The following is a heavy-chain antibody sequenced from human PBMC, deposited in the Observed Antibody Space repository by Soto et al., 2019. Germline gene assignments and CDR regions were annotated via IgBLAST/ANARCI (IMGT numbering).Heavy chain of an antibody. CDR1: GGSISSSSYY. J-gene: IGHJ4*02. Sequence: QLQLQESGPGLVKPSETLSLTCTVSGGSISSSSYYWGWIRQPPGKGLEWIGSIYYSGSTYYNPSLKSRVTISVDTSKNQFSLKLSAVNSADTAVYYCARLVAAAAIPGRKVDYWGQGTLVTVSS. CDR2: IYYSGST. V-gene: IGHV4-39*01. D-gene: IGHD2-2*02. CDR3: ARLVAAAAIPGRKVDY.